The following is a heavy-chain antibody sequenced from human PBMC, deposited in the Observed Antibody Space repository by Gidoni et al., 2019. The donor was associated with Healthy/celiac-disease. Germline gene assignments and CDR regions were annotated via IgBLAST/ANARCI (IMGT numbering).Heavy chain of an antibody. V-gene: IGHV3-49*05. CDR2: IRRKAYGGTT. J-gene: IGHJ6*02. Sequence: EVQLVESGGGLVKQGRSLRRYGKASGFTLGDYAMSWFRQAPGKGLECVVFIRRKAYGGTTESAASVKGRFTISRADSKSIAYLQMNSLKTEDTAVYYCTRTGMKCRGMDVWGQGTTVTVSS. D-gene: IGHD3-10*01. CDR1: GFTLGDYA. CDR3: TRTGMKCRGMDV.